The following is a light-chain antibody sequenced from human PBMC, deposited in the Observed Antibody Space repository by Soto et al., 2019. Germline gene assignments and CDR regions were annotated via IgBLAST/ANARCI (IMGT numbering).Light chain of an antibody. CDR2: RNN. J-gene: IGLJ1*01. V-gene: IGLV1-47*01. CDR1: SSNIGSNY. Sequence: QSVLTQPPSASGTPGQRVNISCSGSSSNIGSNYVYCYQQLPGTAPKLLIYRNNQRPSGVPDRFSGSKSGTSASLAISGLRSEDEADYYCAAWDDSLRGVFGTGTKLTVL. CDR3: AAWDDSLRGV.